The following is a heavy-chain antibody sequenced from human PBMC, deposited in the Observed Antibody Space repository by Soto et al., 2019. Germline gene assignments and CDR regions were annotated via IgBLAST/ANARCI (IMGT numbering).Heavy chain of an antibody. CDR1: GYTFTSYD. V-gene: IGHV1-8*01. J-gene: IGHJ4*01. Sequence: GASVKVSCKASGYTFTSYDINWVRQATGQGLEWMGWMNPNSGNTGYARKFQGRVTMTRNTSISTAYMELSSLRSEDTAVYYCARVLRTMVRGMPTTDNWGHGTLVTVSS. CDR3: ARVLRTMVRGMPTTDN. CDR2: MNPNSGNT. D-gene: IGHD3-10*01.